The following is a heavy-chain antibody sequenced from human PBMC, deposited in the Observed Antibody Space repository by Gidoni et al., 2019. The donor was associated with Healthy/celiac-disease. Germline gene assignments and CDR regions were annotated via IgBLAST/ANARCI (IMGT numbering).Heavy chain of an antibody. D-gene: IGHD6-19*01. CDR1: GFTFSSYA. CDR2: ISGSGGST. Sequence: EVQLLESGGGLVQPGGSLRLSCAASGFTFSSYAMSWVRQAPGKGLEWVSAISGSGGSTYYADSVKGRFTISRDNSKNTLYLQMNSLRAEDTAVYYCANQRDHSSGWYYYFDYWGQGTLVTVSS. CDR3: ANQRDHSSGWYYYFDY. V-gene: IGHV3-23*01. J-gene: IGHJ4*02.